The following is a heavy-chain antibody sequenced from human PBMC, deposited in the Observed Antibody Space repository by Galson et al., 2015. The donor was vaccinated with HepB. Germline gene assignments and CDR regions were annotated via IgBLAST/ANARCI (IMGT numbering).Heavy chain of an antibody. CDR2: ISGSGGST. V-gene: IGHV3-23*01. CDR1: GFTFSSYA. D-gene: IGHD3-16*02. Sequence: SLRLSCAASGFTFSSYAMSWVRQAPGKGLEWVSAISGSGGSTYYADSVKGRFTISRDNSKNTLYLQMNSLRAEDTAVYYCVGTHYIWGSYRYPLFDYWGQGTLVTVSS. J-gene: IGHJ4*02. CDR3: VGTHYIWGSYRYPLFDY.